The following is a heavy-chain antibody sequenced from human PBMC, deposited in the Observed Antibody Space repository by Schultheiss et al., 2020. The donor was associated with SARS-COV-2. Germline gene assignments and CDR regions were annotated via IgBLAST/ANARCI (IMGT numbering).Heavy chain of an antibody. D-gene: IGHD3-22*01. CDR3: AKWGYSSGYYTYYYGLDV. Sequence: GGSLRLSCAASGFTFRNTGMHWVRQAPGKGLEWVAVVSYDGSNKYYADSVKGRFTISRDNSQNTLYLQMDSLRADDTAVYFCAKWGYSSGYYTYYYGLDVWGQETTVTGSS. CDR2: VSYDGSNK. J-gene: IGHJ6*01. V-gene: IGHV3-30*18. CDR1: GFTFRNTG.